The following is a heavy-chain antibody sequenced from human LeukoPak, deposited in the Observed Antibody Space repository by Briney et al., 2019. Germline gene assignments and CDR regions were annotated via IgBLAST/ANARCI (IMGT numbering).Heavy chain of an antibody. CDR3: ARHPRDINWFDP. J-gene: IGHJ5*02. CDR1: GVSISSYY. Sequence: SETLSLTCTVSGVSISSYYWSWIRRPPGKGLEWIGYIYYSGSTNYNPSLKSRVTISVDTSKNQFSLKLSSVTAADTAVYYCARHPRDINWFDPWGQGTLVTVSS. CDR2: IYYSGST. V-gene: IGHV4-59*08.